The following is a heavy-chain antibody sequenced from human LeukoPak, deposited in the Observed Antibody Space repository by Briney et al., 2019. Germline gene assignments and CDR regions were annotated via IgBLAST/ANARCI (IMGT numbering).Heavy chain of an antibody. CDR1: GGSISSYY. CDR2: IYYSGSA. Sequence: NPSETLSLTCTVSGGSISSYYWSWIRQPPGKGLEWIGYIYYSGSANYSPSLKSRVTISVDTSKNQFSLRLSSVTAADTAVYYCARHGYDILTGSIWGQGTMVTVSS. CDR3: ARHGYDILTGSI. J-gene: IGHJ3*02. V-gene: IGHV4-59*08. D-gene: IGHD3-9*01.